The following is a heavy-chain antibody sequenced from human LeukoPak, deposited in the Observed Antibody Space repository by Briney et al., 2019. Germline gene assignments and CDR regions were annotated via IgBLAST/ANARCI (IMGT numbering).Heavy chain of an antibody. J-gene: IGHJ4*02. V-gene: IGHV3-23*01. CDR1: GFTFSSYA. CDR2: ITSGGTT. Sequence: PGGSLRLSCAASGFTFSSYAMSWVRQAPGKGLEWVSAITSGGTTYYADSVKGRFTISRDNTKNTLYLQMNSLRAEDTAIYYCARDGTLWFGELWNWGQGTLVTVSS. D-gene: IGHD3-10*01. CDR3: ARDGTLWFGELWN.